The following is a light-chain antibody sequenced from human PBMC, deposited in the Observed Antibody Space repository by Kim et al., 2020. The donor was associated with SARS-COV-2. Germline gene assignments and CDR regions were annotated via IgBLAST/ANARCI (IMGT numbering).Light chain of an antibody. Sequence: GQRVTISCSGSCSNIGSKTLKWYQQLPGTAPKLLFCSNKQRPSGVPDRFSGAKSGTSASLAISGVGSEDEADYYCAAWDDSLNGVVFGGGTQLTVL. J-gene: IGLJ2*01. CDR1: CSNIGSKT. CDR3: AAWDDSLNGVV. CDR2: SNK. V-gene: IGLV1-44*01.